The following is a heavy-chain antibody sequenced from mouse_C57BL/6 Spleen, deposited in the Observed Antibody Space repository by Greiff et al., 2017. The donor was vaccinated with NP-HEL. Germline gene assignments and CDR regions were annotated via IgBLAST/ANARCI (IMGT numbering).Heavy chain of an antibody. D-gene: IGHD2-4*01. J-gene: IGHJ4*01. Sequence: VKLMESGAELVRPGTSVKVSCKASGYAFTNYLIEWVKQRPGQGLEWIGVINPGSGGTNYNEKFKGKATLTADKSSSTAYMQLSSLTSEDSAVYFCARGRDDYDGYYAMDYWGQGTSVTVSS. CDR1: GYAFTNYL. CDR3: ARGRDDYDGYYAMDY. CDR2: INPGSGGT. V-gene: IGHV1-54*01.